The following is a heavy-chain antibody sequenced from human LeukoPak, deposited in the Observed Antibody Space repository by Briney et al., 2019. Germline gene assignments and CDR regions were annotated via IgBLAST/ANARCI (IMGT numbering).Heavy chain of an antibody. CDR3: ARENCGGDCVDFDY. Sequence: GASVKVSCKASEYTFSVYHIHWVRLAPGQGLEWMAWINPNSGDTNYAQKFRGRVTMTRDTSISTVYMEVSSLRFDDTAVYYCARENCGGDCVDFDYWGQGTLVTVSS. D-gene: IGHD2-21*02. CDR2: INPNSGDT. J-gene: IGHJ4*02. V-gene: IGHV1-2*02. CDR1: EYTFSVYH.